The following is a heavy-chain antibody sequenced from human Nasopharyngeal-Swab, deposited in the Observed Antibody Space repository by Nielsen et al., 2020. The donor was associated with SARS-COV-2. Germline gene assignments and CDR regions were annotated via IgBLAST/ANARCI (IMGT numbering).Heavy chain of an antibody. D-gene: IGHD4-17*01. Sequence: GESLKISCGGSGFIFGFHGMHWVRQTPGKGLDWVATIWSASSNRYYADSVRGRFTISRDNSRTTLYLQMDSLRAEDTALYYCAKSFRHQSGDYKYYYEDWGQGTLVTVSS. CDR2: IWSASSNR. CDR3: AKSFRHQSGDYKYYYED. CDR1: GFIFGFHG. V-gene: IGHV3-33*06. J-gene: IGHJ4*02.